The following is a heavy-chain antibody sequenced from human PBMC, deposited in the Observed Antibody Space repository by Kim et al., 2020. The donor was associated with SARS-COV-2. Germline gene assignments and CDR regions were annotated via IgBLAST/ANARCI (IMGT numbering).Heavy chain of an antibody. V-gene: IGHV4-59*08. CDR3: ARHMASIAVAGTGIDY. D-gene: IGHD6-19*01. CDR1: GGSISTYY. CDR2: IYYSGST. Sequence: SETLSLTCTVSGGSISTYYWSWIRQPPGKGLEWIGYIYYSGSTNYSPSLKSRVTISVDTSKNQFSLKVSSVTAADTAVYYCARHMASIAVAGTGIDYWG. J-gene: IGHJ4*01.